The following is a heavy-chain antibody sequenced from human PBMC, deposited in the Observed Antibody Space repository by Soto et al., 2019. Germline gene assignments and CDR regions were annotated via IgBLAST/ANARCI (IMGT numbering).Heavy chain of an antibody. J-gene: IGHJ4*01. CDR2: INKDGSEA. Sequence: PGGSLRLSCAASGFTFTAYYITWVRQAPGKGLEWVANINKDGSEAYYVDSVKGRLTISRDNAKNSLYLQMNSLRDEDTAVYYCARYGIGSHNYYTFFDYWGHGTLVTVSS. CDR1: GFTFTAYY. V-gene: IGHV3-7*01. D-gene: IGHD3-10*01. CDR3: ARYGIGSHNYYTFFDY.